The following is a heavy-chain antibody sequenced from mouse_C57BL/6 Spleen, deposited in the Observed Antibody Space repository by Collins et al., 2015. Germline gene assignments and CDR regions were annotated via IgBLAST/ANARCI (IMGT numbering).Heavy chain of an antibody. CDR2: IDPSDSYT. Sequence: QVQLQQPGAELVMPGASVKLSCKASGYTFTSYWMHWVIQRPGQGLEWIGEIDPSDSYTNCNQKFKGKSTLTVDKSSSTAYMQLSSLTSEDSAVYYCARGGGTTVVATNFDYWGQGTTLTVSS. CDR3: ARGGGTTVVATNFDY. D-gene: IGHD1-1*01. J-gene: IGHJ2*01. V-gene: IGHV1-69*01. CDR1: GYTFTSYW.